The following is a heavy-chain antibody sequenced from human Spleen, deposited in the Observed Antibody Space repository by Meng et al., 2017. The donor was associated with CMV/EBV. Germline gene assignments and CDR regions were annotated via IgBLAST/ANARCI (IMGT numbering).Heavy chain of an antibody. Sequence: GGSLRLSCAASGFTFSDYYMSWIRQAPGKGLEWVSYISSSGSTIYYADSVKGRFTISRDNAKNSLYLQMNSLRAEDTAVYYCARRHSSGWYLYFDYWGQGTLVTVSS. CDR1: GFTFSDYY. CDR3: ARRHSSGWYLYFDY. D-gene: IGHD6-19*01. J-gene: IGHJ4*02. CDR2: ISSSGSTI. V-gene: IGHV3-11*01.